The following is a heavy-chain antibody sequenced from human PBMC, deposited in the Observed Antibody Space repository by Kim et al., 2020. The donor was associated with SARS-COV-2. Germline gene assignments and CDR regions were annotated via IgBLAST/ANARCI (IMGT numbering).Heavy chain of an antibody. Sequence: GGSLRLSCAASGFTFSSYEMHWVRQAPGKGLEWVSYISSRGSNIYYADSVKGRFTISRDNAKNSLYLQMNSLRAEDTAVYYCAREGLWRYHYYYYGMDVWGRGTTVTVSS. D-gene: IGHD5-18*01. CDR3: AREGLWRYHYYYYGMDV. CDR1: GFTFSSYE. CDR2: ISSRGSNI. V-gene: IGHV3-48*03. J-gene: IGHJ6*01.